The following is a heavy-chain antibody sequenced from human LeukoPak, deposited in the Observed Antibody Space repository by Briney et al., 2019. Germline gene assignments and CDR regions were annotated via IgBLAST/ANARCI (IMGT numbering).Heavy chain of an antibody. D-gene: IGHD2-15*01. Sequence: SETPSLTCTVSGASIRSGDYYWSWIRQPPGKGLEWIGYIYDSGSTYYDPSLKSRITISVDTSENRFSLKLSSVTATDTAVYYCARDCSGGSCYGAFDIWGQGTMVTVSS. CDR3: ARDCSGGSCYGAFDI. CDR2: IYDSGST. J-gene: IGHJ3*02. V-gene: IGHV4-30-4*01. CDR1: GASIRSGDYY.